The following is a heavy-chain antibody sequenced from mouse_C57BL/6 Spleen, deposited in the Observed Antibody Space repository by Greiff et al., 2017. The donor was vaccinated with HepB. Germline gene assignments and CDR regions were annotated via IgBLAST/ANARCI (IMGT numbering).Heavy chain of an antibody. CDR2: IHPNSGST. D-gene: IGHD1-1*01. Sequence: VQLQQPGAELVKPGASVKLSCKASGYTFTSYWMHWVKQRPGQGLEWIGMIHPNSGSTNYNEKFKSKATLTVDKSSSTAYMQLSSLTSEDSAVYYCAREITTVVDYYAMDYWGQGTSVTVSS. CDR1: GYTFTSYW. J-gene: IGHJ4*01. CDR3: AREITTVVDYYAMDY. V-gene: IGHV1-64*01.